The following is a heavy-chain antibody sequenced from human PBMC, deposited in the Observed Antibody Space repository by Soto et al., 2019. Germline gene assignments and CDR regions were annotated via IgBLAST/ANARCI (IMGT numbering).Heavy chain of an antibody. J-gene: IGHJ4*02. D-gene: IGHD3-10*01. V-gene: IGHV2-5*02. CDR2: IYWDDDK. CDR3: AHSHRVRGAENYYGSGSYYTTPYYFDY. Sequence: SGPTLVNPTPTLTLTCTFSGFSLSTSGVGVGWIRQPPGKALEWLALIYWDDDKRYSPSLKSRLTITKDTSKNQVVLTMTNMDPLDTATYYCAHSHRVRGAENYYGSGSYYTTPYYFDYWGQGTLVTVSS. CDR1: GFSLSTSGVG.